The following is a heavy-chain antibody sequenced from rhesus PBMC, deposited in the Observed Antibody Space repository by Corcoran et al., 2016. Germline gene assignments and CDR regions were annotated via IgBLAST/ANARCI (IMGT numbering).Heavy chain of an antibody. D-gene: IGHD6-25*01. CDR2: ICGRGGST. CDR3: ARDTGSWNRDGLDS. Sequence: QLQLQGSGPGLVKSSETLSLPCAVSGGSISRNYWAWIRQAHGEGLEWIGRICGRGGSTDYNPSLKSRVTISRDTSKNQFSLTLNFVTDADTAVYYCARDTGSWNRDGLDSWGQGVVVTVSS. CDR1: GGSISRNY. J-gene: IGHJ6*01. V-gene: IGHV4-173*01.